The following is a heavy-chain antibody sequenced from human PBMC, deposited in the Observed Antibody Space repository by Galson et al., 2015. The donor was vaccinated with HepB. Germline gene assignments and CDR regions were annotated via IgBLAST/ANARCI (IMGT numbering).Heavy chain of an antibody. CDR2: ISGSSSSI. J-gene: IGHJ6*02. Sequence: SLRLSCAASGFTFSSYSMNWVRQAPGKGLEWVSYISGSSSSIYYADSVKGRFAISRDNAKKSLSLQMNSLRAEDTAVYYCARDVGDFHYYGMDVWGQGTTVTVSS. D-gene: IGHD2-21*02. CDR1: GFTFSSYS. CDR3: ARDVGDFHYYGMDV. V-gene: IGHV3-48*04.